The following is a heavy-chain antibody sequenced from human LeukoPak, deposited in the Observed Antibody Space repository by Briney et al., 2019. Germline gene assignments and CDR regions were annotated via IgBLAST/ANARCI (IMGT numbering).Heavy chain of an antibody. CDR3: ARGGRGYSYGYMTDWFDP. V-gene: IGHV3-48*03. D-gene: IGHD5-18*01. J-gene: IGHJ5*02. CDR2: ISNSGSTI. Sequence: GGSLRLSCAASGFTFSSYEMSWVRQAPGKGLEWVSYISNSGSTIYYADSVKGRFTISRDNAKNSLYLQMNSLTAEDTAVYYCARGGRGYSYGYMTDWFDPWGQGTLVTVSS. CDR1: GFTFSSYE.